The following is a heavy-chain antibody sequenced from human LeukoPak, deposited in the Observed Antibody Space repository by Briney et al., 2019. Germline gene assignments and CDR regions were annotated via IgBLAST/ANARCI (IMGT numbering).Heavy chain of an antibody. D-gene: IGHD6-19*01. V-gene: IGHV3-23*01. CDR1: GFTFSSYS. CDR3: AKGRSGWYSDFDY. Sequence: PGGSLRLSCAASGFTFSSYSMNWVRQAPGKGLEWFSSISASGGSTYYADSVKGRFTISRDNSKNTLSLQMNSLRAEDTAVYYCAKGRSGWYSDFDYWGQGTLVTVSS. CDR2: ISASGGST. J-gene: IGHJ4*02.